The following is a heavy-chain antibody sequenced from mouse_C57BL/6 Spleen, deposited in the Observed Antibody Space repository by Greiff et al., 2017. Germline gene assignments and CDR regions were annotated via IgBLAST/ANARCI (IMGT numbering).Heavy chain of an antibody. CDR1: GYSFTSYY. D-gene: IGHD2-3*01. CDR3: ARYDGSHFDV. V-gene: IGHV1-66*01. J-gene: IGHJ1*03. Sequence: QVQLQQSGPELVKPGASVKISCKASGYSFTSYYIHWVKQRPGQGLEWIGWIYPGSGNTKYNEKFKGKATLTADTSSSTAYMQLSSLTSEDSAVYYCARYDGSHFDVWGTGTTVTVSS. CDR2: IYPGSGNT.